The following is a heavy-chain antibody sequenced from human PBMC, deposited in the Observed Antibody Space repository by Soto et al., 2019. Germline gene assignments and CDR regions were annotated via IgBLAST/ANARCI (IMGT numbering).Heavy chain of an antibody. CDR1: RYTFINYG. CDR3: ARDDFGDLWRSPDV. V-gene: IGHV1-18*04. J-gene: IGHJ3*01. Sequence: QVQLMQSGAEVKKSGASVKVSCKASRYTFINYGIIWVRQAPGQGLEWMGWITDYNGSTKYARKFQDRVTMTTDTSTSTAYMELRSLRSDDTAVYFCARDDFGDLWRSPDVWGQGTMVTVSS. CDR2: ITDYNGST. D-gene: IGHD4-17*01.